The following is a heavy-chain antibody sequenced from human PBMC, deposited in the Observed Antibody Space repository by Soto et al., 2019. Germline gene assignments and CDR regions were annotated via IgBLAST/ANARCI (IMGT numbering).Heavy chain of an antibody. V-gene: IGHV4-59*01. J-gene: IGHJ4*02. CDR1: GRSICGYY. D-gene: IGHD1-7*01. CDR2: IYYSGST. Sequence: PVVTLSLTGPPPGRSICGYYGNLMRQPPGKGLEWIGYIYYSGSTTYNPSLKSRVTISLDASKNQFSLKLNSVTPADTAVYYCARDPSQGTPYFDFWGQGTLVTVS. CDR3: ARDPSQGTPYFDF.